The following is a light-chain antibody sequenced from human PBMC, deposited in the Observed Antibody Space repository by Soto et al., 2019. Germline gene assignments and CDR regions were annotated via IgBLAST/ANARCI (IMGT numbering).Light chain of an antibody. V-gene: IGLV2-14*01. Sequence: QSVLTQPASVSGSPGQSITISCTGTSSDVGGYNYVSWYQQHPGKAPKLMIYEVSSRPSGVSNRFSGSKSDNTASLTISGLQAEDEADYYCSSYTSSSTVVFGGGTQLTVL. CDR2: EVS. CDR1: SSDVGGYNY. J-gene: IGLJ2*01. CDR3: SSYTSSSTVV.